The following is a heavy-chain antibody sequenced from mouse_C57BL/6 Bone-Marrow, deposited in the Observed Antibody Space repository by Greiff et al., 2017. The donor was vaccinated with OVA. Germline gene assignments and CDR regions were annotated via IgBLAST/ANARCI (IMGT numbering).Heavy chain of an antibody. Sequence: EVMLVETGGGLVQPGGSRGLSCEGSGFTFSGFWMSWVRQTPGKTLEWIGDINSDGSAIHYAPSIKDRFTIFRDNEESTLYLQMSNVRSEDTATYFCMRYGNYWYFDVWGTGTTVTVSS. J-gene: IGHJ1*03. V-gene: IGHV11-2*01. CDR1: GFTFSGFW. CDR3: MRYGNYWYFDV. CDR2: INSDGSAI. D-gene: IGHD2-1*01.